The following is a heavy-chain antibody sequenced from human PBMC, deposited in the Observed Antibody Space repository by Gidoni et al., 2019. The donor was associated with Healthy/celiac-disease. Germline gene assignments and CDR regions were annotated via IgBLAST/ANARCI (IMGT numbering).Heavy chain of an antibody. V-gene: IGHV3-23*04. J-gene: IGHJ4*02. Sequence: EVQLVESGGGLVQPGGSLRLSCAASGFTFSSYAMSWVRQAPGQGLEWVSAISGSGGSTYYADSVKGRFTISRDNSKNTLYLQMNSLRAEDTAVYYCAKELEYSSSFGKVWDYWGQGTLVTVSS. D-gene: IGHD6-6*01. CDR1: GFTFSSYA. CDR3: AKELEYSSSFGKVWDY. CDR2: ISGSGGST.